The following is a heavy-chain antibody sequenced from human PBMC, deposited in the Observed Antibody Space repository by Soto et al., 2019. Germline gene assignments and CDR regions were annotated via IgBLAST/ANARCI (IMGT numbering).Heavy chain of an antibody. CDR2: ISSSSNTI. J-gene: IGHJ4*02. D-gene: IGHD3-3*01. CDR3: ARVIWSGYLTSDY. V-gene: IGHV3-48*02. Sequence: EVQLVESGGGLGQPGGSLRLSCVVSGFTFSTSSKNWVRQAPGKGLAWVSYISSSSNTIYADSVKGRFTISRDNAKNSLYLQMNSLRDEDTAVYYCARVIWSGYLTSDYWGQGTLVTVSS. CDR1: GFTFSTSS.